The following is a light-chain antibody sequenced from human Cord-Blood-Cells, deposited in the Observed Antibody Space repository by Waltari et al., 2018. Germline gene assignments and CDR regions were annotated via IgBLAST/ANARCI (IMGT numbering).Light chain of an antibody. CDR1: SSNIGAGHD. CDR2: GNS. CDR3: QSYDSSLGNV. V-gene: IGLV1-40*01. J-gene: IGLJ1*01. Sequence: QSVLTQPPPVSGAPGPRVTISCTGSSSNIGAGHDVHWYQQLPGTAPKLLIYGNSNRPSGVPVRFSGSKSGTSASLAITGLQAEDEADYYCQSYDSSLGNVFGTGTKVTVL.